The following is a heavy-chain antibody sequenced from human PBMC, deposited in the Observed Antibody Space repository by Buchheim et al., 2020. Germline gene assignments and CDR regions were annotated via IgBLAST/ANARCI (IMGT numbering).Heavy chain of an antibody. J-gene: IGHJ4*02. D-gene: IGHD3-16*02. CDR3: ARASYVWGNYRLLVDY. Sequence: QVQLQESGPGLMKPSETLSLTCTVSGGSINSFYWTWIRQPPGKGLEWIGYISYSGSTNYNRPLKSRVTMSVDTSKNQFSLKLSSVSAADTAVYCCARASYVWGNYRLLVDYWGQGTL. CDR2: ISYSGST. V-gene: IGHV4-59*01. CDR1: GGSINSFY.